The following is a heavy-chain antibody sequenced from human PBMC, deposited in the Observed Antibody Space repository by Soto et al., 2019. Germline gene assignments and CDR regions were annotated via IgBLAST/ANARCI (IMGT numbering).Heavy chain of an antibody. Sequence: QVRLVQSGAEVKKPGASVKVSCKASGYTFTNFGINWVRQAPGQGLEWMGWISAYSGKTKDAQKFQGRVTMTTDTPTSTVHMDLRSLRSDDTAVYYCARNTDYGDFDSWGQGTLVTVSS. V-gene: IGHV1-18*01. CDR3: ARNTDYGDFDS. CDR2: ISAYSGKT. CDR1: GYTFTNFG. D-gene: IGHD4-17*01. J-gene: IGHJ5*01.